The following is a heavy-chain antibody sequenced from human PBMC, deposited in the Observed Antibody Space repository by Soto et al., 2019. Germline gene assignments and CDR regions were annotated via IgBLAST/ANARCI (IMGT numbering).Heavy chain of an antibody. D-gene: IGHD6-25*01. J-gene: IGHJ2*01. CDR1: GYPLTDFY. CDR3: AREGGAAPGARREWYLDL. V-gene: IGHV1-2*02. Sequence: QVQLVQSGAEVKKPGASVTVSCKTSGYPLTDFYIHWVRQAPGQGLEWMAWINPHTGDTNTAQKVQGRVTMTRDTSINTAFMELTGLRSDDTAVYYCAREGGAAPGARREWYLDLWGRGTLVSVSS. CDR2: INPHTGDT.